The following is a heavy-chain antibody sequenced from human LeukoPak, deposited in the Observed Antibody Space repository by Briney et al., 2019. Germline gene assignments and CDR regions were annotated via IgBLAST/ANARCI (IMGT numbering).Heavy chain of an antibody. D-gene: IGHD4-17*01. V-gene: IGHV3-9*01. CDR2: ISWNSGSI. J-gene: IGHJ4*02. CDR1: GFIFNNYA. CDR3: VKDQNEESTVTTADY. Sequence: GGSLRLSCAGSGFIFNNYAMHWVRQPPGKGLEWVSGISWNSGSIDYADSVKGRFTISRDNSKNTLYLQMSSLRAEDTAVYYCVKDQNEESTVTTADYWGQGTLVTVSS.